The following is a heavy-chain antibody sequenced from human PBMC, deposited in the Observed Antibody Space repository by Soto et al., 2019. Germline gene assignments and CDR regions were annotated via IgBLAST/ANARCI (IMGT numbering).Heavy chain of an antibody. Sequence: SETLSLTCTVSGGSISNSDYYWGWIRQPPKKGLEWVGHIYYSGNTYYNPSLRSRVTISVDTSKNQLSLKLSSVTAADTAVYYCARHRSRGIVVVTAMPYFDYWGQGTLVTVSS. D-gene: IGHD2-21*02. J-gene: IGHJ4*02. CDR1: GGSISNSDYY. CDR2: IYYSGNT. V-gene: IGHV4-39*01. CDR3: ARHRSRGIVVVTAMPYFDY.